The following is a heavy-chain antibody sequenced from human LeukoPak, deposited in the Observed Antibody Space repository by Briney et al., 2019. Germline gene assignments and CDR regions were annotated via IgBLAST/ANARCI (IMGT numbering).Heavy chain of an antibody. CDR1: GFTVSSNY. D-gene: IGHD4-23*01. CDR2: IYSGGST. Sequence: GRSLRLSCAASGFTVSSNYMSWVRQAPGKGLEWVSVIYSGGSTYYADSVKGRFTISRDNSKNTLYLQMNSLRAEDTAVYYCASSREDYGGNSGFDYWGQGTLVTVSS. CDR3: ASSREDYGGNSGFDY. V-gene: IGHV3-66*01. J-gene: IGHJ4*02.